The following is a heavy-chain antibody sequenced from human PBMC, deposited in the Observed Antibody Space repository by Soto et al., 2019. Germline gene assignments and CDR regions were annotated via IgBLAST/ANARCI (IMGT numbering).Heavy chain of an antibody. CDR3: ARVRLGAPTRYFDY. CDR2: ISGYNGNT. D-gene: IGHD1-26*01. Sequence: ASVKVSCKASGYTFTNYGISWVRQAPGQGHEWMGWISGYNGNTIYAQNLQGRVTMTTDTPTNTAYMELRSLRSDDTAVYYCARVRLGAPTRYFDYWGQGTLVTVSS. J-gene: IGHJ4*02. CDR1: GYTFTNYG. V-gene: IGHV1-18*01.